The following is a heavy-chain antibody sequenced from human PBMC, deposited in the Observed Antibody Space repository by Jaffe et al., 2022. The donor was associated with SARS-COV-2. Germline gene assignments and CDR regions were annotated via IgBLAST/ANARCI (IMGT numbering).Heavy chain of an antibody. D-gene: IGHD2-21*02. V-gene: IGHV3-11*01. CDR2: INGVGSVI. J-gene: IGHJ3*02. Sequence: QLQLVESGGGLVKPGGSLTLSCAASGFTFSDFYINWFRQAPGKGLEWVSYINGVGSVIYYADSVKGRFTTSRDNAKNSLFLQMNSLRAEDTAVYFCARDRGSTNCPDCFSGVFDSWGQGTMVTVSS. CDR1: GFTFSDFY. CDR3: ARDRGSTNCPDCFSGVFDS.